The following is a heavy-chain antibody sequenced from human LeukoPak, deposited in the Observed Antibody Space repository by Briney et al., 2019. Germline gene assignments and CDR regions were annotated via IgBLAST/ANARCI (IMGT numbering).Heavy chain of an antibody. CDR1: GGTFSSYA. CDR3: ARDRGDKSSGYYLESYYFDY. D-gene: IGHD3-22*01. V-gene: IGHV1-69*01. J-gene: IGHJ4*02. CDR2: IIPIFGTA. Sequence: SVKVSCKASGGTFSSYAISWVRQAPGQGLEWMGGIIPIFGTANYAQKFQGRVTITADESTSTAYMELSSLRSEDTAVYYCARDRGDKSSGYYLESYYFDYWGQGTLVTVSS.